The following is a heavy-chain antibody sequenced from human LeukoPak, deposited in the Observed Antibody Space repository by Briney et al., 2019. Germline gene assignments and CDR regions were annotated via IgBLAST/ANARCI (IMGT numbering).Heavy chain of an antibody. CDR3: TRDQTLSGSGPHFGD. Sequence: PGRSLRLSCAASGFTFSSYAMHWVRQAPGKGLEWVSVIYSGGSTYYADSVKGRFTISRDNAKNTLYLQMNSLRVEDTAVYFCTRDQTLSGSGPHFGDWGQGTLVTVSS. D-gene: IGHD6-19*01. J-gene: IGHJ4*02. V-gene: IGHV3-66*01. CDR2: IYSGGST. CDR1: GFTFSSYA.